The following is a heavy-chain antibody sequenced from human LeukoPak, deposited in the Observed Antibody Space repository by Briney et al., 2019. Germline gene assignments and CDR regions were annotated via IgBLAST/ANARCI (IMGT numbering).Heavy chain of an antibody. D-gene: IGHD2-2*02. CDR2: TGGSGGST. Sequence: GGSLRLSCAASGFSFSDYVMSWVRQAPGKGLKWVSATGGSGGSTYYADSVKGRFTISRDNSKNTLYLQMNSLKTEDTAVYYCTTSGDIVVVPAAICWGQGTLVTVSS. J-gene: IGHJ4*02. CDR1: GFSFSDYV. V-gene: IGHV3-23*01. CDR3: TTSGDIVVVPAAIC.